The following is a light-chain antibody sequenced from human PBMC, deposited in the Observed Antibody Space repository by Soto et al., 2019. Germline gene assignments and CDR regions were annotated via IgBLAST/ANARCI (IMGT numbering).Light chain of an antibody. CDR3: QHYNTYPWT. CDR1: QSISSW. Sequence: DIQMTQSPSILSASVGDRVTITCRASQSISSWLAWYQQKPGKAPNLLVHKASHLESGVPSRFSGSGSGTEFTLTISSLQPGDFATYYCQHYNTYPWTFGQRTKGDIK. J-gene: IGKJ1*01. V-gene: IGKV1-5*03. CDR2: KAS.